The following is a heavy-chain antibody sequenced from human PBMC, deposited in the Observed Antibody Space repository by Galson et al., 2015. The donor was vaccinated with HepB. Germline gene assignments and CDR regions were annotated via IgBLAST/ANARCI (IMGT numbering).Heavy chain of an antibody. CDR1: GYTFTSYG. Sequence: QSGAEVKKPGASVKVSCKASGYTFTSYGISWVRQAPGQGLEWMGWISAYNGNTNYAQKLQGRVTMTTDTSTSTAYMELRSLRSDDTAVYYCARVAMLYGSGSYTYGMDVWGQGTTVTVSS. CDR2: ISAYNGNT. V-gene: IGHV1-18*01. J-gene: IGHJ6*02. D-gene: IGHD3-10*01. CDR3: ARVAMLYGSGSYTYGMDV.